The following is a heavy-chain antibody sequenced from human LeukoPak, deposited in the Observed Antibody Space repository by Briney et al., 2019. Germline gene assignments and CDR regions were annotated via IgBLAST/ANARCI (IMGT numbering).Heavy chain of an antibody. D-gene: IGHD3-3*01. CDR3: AREVTSDQCDFWSGYYHWFDP. CDR1: GGSISSHY. Sequence: SEALSLTCTVSGGSISSHYWSWIRQPPGKGLEWIGYIYYSGSTNYNPSLKSRVTISVDTSKNQFSLKLSSVTAADTAVYYCAREVTSDQCDFWSGYYHWFDPWGQGTLVTVSS. V-gene: IGHV4-59*11. J-gene: IGHJ5*02. CDR2: IYYSGST.